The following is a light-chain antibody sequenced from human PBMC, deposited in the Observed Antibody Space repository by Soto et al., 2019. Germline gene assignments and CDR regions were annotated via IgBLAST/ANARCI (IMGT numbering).Light chain of an antibody. CDR2: EVT. Sequence: QSALTQPPSVSGSPGQSVTISCTGTSSDVGKYDRVSWYQQPPGTAPKLIIYEVTNRPSGVPARFSGSKSGNTASLTISGLQDEDEADYYCSSYASTSRDVFGAGTKLTVL. CDR1: SSDVGKYDR. V-gene: IGLV2-18*02. CDR3: SSYASTSRDV. J-gene: IGLJ2*01.